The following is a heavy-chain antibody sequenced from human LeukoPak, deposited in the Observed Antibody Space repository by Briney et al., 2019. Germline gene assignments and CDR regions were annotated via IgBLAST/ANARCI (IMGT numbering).Heavy chain of an antibody. Sequence: SETLSLTCTVSGGSISSYYWSWIRQPPGKGLEWIGYIYYSGSTNYNPSLKSRVTISVDTSKNQFSLKLSSVTAADAAVYYCARDADYWGQGTLVTVSS. CDR3: ARDADY. V-gene: IGHV4-59*01. J-gene: IGHJ4*02. CDR1: GGSISSYY. CDR2: IYYSGST.